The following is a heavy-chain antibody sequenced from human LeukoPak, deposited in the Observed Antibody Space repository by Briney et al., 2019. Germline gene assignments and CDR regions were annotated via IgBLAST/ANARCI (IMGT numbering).Heavy chain of an antibody. J-gene: IGHJ4*02. CDR3: ARVVAAEPIDY. CDR1: GYSISSGYY. V-gene: IGHV4-38-2*02. D-gene: IGHD6-19*01. CDR2: IYHSGST. Sequence: SETLSLTCTVYGYSISSGYYWGGIRQPPGKGLEWIASIYHSGSTYYNPSLKSRVTISVDTSKNQFSLKLSSVTAADTAVYYCARVVAAEPIDYWGQGTLVTVSS.